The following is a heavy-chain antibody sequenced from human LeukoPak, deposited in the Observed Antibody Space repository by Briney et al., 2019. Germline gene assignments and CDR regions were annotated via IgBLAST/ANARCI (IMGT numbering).Heavy chain of an antibody. Sequence: GGSLRLSCAASGFTFSSYSMNWVRQAPGKGLEWVSSLSSSSSYIYYADSVKGRFTISRDNAKNSLYLQMNSLRAEDTAVYYCARVDTAMVGAFDIWGQGTMVTVSS. J-gene: IGHJ3*02. CDR1: GFTFSSYS. CDR3: ARVDTAMVGAFDI. CDR2: LSSSSSYI. D-gene: IGHD5-18*01. V-gene: IGHV3-21*01.